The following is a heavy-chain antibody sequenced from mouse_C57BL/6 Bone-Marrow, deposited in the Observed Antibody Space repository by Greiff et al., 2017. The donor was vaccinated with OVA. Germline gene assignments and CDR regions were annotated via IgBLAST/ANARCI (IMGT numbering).Heavy chain of an antibody. CDR2: ISSGSSTI. CDR3: ARNHYFDY. V-gene: IGHV5-17*01. CDR1: GFTFSDYG. J-gene: IGHJ2*01. Sequence: EVKLMESGGGLVKPGGSLKLSCAASGFTFSDYGMHWVRQAPEKGLEWVAYISSGSSTIYYADTVTGRFTISRDNAKNTLFLQMTSLRSEDTAMYYCARNHYFDYWGQGTTLTVSS.